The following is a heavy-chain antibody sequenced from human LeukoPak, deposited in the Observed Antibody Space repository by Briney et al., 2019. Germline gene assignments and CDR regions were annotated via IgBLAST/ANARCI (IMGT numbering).Heavy chain of an antibody. J-gene: IGHJ4*02. Sequence: PGRSLRLSCATSGFTFSSYAIHWVRQAPGKGLEWVALISYDAGDKYYADSVKGRITISRDNSKSTVYLQVNSLRAEDTAVYYCARGAYCSSSSCPHFDYWGQGTLVTVSS. V-gene: IGHV3-30-3*01. CDR3: ARGAYCSSSSCPHFDY. CDR1: GFTFSSYA. D-gene: IGHD2-15*01. CDR2: ISYDAGDK.